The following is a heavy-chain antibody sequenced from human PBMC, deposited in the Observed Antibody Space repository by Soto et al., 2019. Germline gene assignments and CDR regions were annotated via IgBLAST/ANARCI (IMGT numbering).Heavy chain of an antibody. V-gene: IGHV5-10-1*01. D-gene: IGHD3-10*01. CDR2: IDPSDSYT. Sequence: PGESLKISCKGSGYSFTSYWISWVRQMPGKGLEWMGRIDPSDSYTNYSPSFQGHVTISADKSISTAYLQWSSLKASDTAMYYCARSYMVRGVSPDGAWFDPWGQGTLVTVSS. CDR3: ARSYMVRGVSPDGAWFDP. CDR1: GYSFTSYW. J-gene: IGHJ5*02.